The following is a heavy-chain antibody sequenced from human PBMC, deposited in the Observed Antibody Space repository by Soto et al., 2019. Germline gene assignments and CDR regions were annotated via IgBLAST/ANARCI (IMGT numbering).Heavy chain of an antibody. V-gene: IGHV3-53*01. CDR2: IYSGGST. CDR3: ARETGSSSSGFDY. J-gene: IGHJ4*02. CDR1: GFTVSSNY. Sequence: PGGSLRLSCAASGFTVSSNYMSWVRQAPGKGLEWVSVIYSGGSTYYADSVKGRFTISRDNSKNTLYLQMNSLRAEDTAVYYCARETGSSSSGFDYWGQGTLVTVSS. D-gene: IGHD6-6*01.